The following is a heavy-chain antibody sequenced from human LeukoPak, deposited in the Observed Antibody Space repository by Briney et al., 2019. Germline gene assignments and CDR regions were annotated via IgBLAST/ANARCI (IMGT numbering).Heavy chain of an antibody. CDR3: ARDLSEKYCIDY. V-gene: IGHV3-30-3*01. J-gene: IGHJ4*02. CDR1: GFAFSSYA. D-gene: IGHD2-8*02. Sequence: GGSLRLSCAASGFAFSSYAIHWVRQAPGKRLEWVSFISYDGRIKYYADSMKGRLTISRDNSKNTVSLQMNSLRAEDTAIYYCARDLSEKYCIDYWGQGTQVTVSS. CDR2: ISYDGRIK.